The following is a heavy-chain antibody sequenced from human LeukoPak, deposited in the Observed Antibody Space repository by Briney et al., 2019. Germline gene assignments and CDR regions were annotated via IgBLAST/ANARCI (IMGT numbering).Heavy chain of an antibody. CDR2: IKQDGSEK. J-gene: IGHJ3*01. CDR1: GFTFSNYW. CDR3: ARVLRTYCCAFDV. Sequence: PGGSLRLSCAAPGFTFSNYWMSWVRHAPGEGLELVAIIKQDGSEKFYVDSVKGRFTVSRDDAENSLYLQMNSLRVDDTAVYYCARVLRTYCCAFDVWGQGTMVTVSS. V-gene: IGHV3-7*01. D-gene: IGHD3-10*01.